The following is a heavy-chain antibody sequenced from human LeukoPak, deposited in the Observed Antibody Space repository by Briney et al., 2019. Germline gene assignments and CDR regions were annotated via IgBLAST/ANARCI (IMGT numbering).Heavy chain of an antibody. D-gene: IGHD3-16*01. CDR2: INHSGST. Sequence: SETLSLTCAVYGGSFSGYYWSWIRQPPGKGLEWIGEINHSGSTNYNPSLSSRVIISVDTSKNQFSLKLSSVTAADTAVCFCARVGLNYFDYWGQGTLVTVSS. CDR3: ARVGLNYFDY. J-gene: IGHJ4*02. CDR1: GGSFSGYY. V-gene: IGHV4-34*01.